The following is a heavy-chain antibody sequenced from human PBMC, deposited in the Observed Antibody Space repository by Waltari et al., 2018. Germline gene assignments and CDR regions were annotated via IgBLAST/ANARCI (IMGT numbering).Heavy chain of an antibody. J-gene: IGHJ3*01. CDR3: AAYITSRRGAFDF. D-gene: IGHD1-1*01. CDR1: GFTFSTYA. CDR2: ITTSGDNT. Sequence: EVQLLESGGGLEPPGGSLRLSCAASGFTFSTYAMNWVRQAPGKGLEWVSSITTSGDNTYYADSVKGRFTISRDNSKNTLYLQMNSLRAEDTAVYYCAAYITSRRGAFDFWGQGTMVTVSS. V-gene: IGHV3-23*01.